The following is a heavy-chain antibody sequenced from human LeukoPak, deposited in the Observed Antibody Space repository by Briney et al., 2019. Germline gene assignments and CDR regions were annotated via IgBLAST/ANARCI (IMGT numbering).Heavy chain of an antibody. CDR1: GFTFSSYE. CDR2: ISSSGSTI. V-gene: IGHV3-48*03. J-gene: IGHJ3*02. CDR3: ARGGGDYEDPFDI. D-gene: IGHD4-17*01. Sequence: GGTLRLSCAASGFTFSSYEMNWVRQAPGKGLEWVSYISSSGSTIYYADPVKGRFTISRDNAKNSLYLKMNSLRAEDRAVYYCARGGGDYEDPFDIWGQGTMVTVCS.